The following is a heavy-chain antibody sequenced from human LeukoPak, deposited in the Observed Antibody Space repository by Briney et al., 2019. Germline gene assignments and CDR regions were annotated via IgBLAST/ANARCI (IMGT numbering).Heavy chain of an antibody. CDR3: ARESPRHYGMDV. CDR1: GGTFSSEA. Sequence: ASVKVSCKTSGGTFSSEAFIWVRQAPGQGLEWMGWISAYNGNTNYAQKLQGRVTMTTDTSTSTAYMELRSLRSDDTAVYYCARESPRHYGMDVWGQGTTVTVSS. CDR2: ISAYNGNT. V-gene: IGHV1-18*01. J-gene: IGHJ6*02.